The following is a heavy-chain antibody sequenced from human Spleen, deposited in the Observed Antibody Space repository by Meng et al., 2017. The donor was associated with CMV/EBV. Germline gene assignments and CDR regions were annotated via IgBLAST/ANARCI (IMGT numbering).Heavy chain of an antibody. J-gene: IGHJ3*02. CDR1: GFTVSSNY. Sequence: GSLRLSCAASGFTVSSNYMSWVRQAPGKGLEWVSVIYSGGSTYYADSVKGRFTISRDNSKNTLYLQMNSLRAEDTAVYYCARGSPYDFWSGYYTGHAFDIWGQGTMVTVSS. V-gene: IGHV3-53*01. CDR3: ARGSPYDFWSGYYTGHAFDI. CDR2: IYSGGST. D-gene: IGHD3-3*01.